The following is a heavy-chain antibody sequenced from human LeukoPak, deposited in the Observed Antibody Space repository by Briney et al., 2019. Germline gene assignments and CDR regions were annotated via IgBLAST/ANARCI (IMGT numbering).Heavy chain of an antibody. V-gene: IGHV1-69*06. D-gene: IGHD2-15*01. CDR1: GGTFSSYA. J-gene: IGHJ1*01. CDR2: IIPIFGTA. CDR3: ARGDADLAANLPYHFQH. Sequence: SVKVSCKASGGTFSSYAISWVRQAPGQGLEWMGGIIPIFGTANYAQKFQGRVTITADKSTSTAYMELSSLRSEDTAVYYCARGDADLAANLPYHFQHWGQGTLVTVSS.